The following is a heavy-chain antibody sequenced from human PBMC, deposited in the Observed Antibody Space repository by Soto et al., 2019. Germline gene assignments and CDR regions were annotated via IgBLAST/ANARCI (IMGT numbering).Heavy chain of an antibody. Sequence: ASVKVSCKASGYTLGRFGVSWVRQAPGQGLEWMGWISGNSDDTKYAQGFQDRLTMTTDTSTTTVHMELRSLRSDDAAVYYCERERITIFGVVIIGSDAFDIWGQGTMVTVSS. V-gene: IGHV1-18*01. CDR2: ISGNSDDT. CDR3: ERERITIFGVVIIGSDAFDI. CDR1: GYTLGRFG. D-gene: IGHD3-3*01. J-gene: IGHJ3*02.